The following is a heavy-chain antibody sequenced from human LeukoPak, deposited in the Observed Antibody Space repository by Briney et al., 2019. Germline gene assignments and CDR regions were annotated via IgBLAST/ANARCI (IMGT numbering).Heavy chain of an antibody. CDR2: ISGSGGST. V-gene: IGHV3-23*01. Sequence: TGGSLRLSCAASGLTFSSYAMSWVRQAPGKGLEWVSAISGSGGSTYYADSVKGRFTISRDNSKNTLYLQMNSLRAEDTAVYYCARGYYDFWSGYLDYWGQGTLVTVSS. D-gene: IGHD3-3*01. J-gene: IGHJ4*02. CDR1: GLTFSSYA. CDR3: ARGYYDFWSGYLDY.